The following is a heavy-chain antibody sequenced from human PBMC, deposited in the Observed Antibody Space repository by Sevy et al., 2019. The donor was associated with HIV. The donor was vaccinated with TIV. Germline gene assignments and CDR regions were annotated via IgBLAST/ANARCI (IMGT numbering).Heavy chain of an antibody. CDR3: ARGQSIYGVAGPYFDY. CDR1: GFIFRDYA. V-gene: IGHV3-30*04. D-gene: IGHD3-3*01. CDR2: VSFDGKTR. Sequence: GGSLRLSCVASGFIFRDYAMHWVRQAPGKGLEWVAVVSFDGKTRSYTDSVKGRLTISRVNSENTLYLQLNSLRREDTALYYCARGQSIYGVAGPYFDYWGQGTRVTVSS. J-gene: IGHJ4*02.